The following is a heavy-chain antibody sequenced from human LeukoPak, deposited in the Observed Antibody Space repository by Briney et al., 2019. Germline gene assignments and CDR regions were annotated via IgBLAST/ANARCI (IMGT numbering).Heavy chain of an antibody. J-gene: IGHJ4*02. CDR3: ARSNYAIAVAGYPTPLVDY. D-gene: IGHD6-19*01. CDR1: GFTFSSYA. Sequence: HAGGSLRLSCAASGFTFSSYAMHWVRQAPGKGLEWVAVISYDGSNKYYADSVKGRFTISRDNSKNTLYLQMNSLRAEDTAVYYCARSNYAIAVAGYPTPLVDYWGQGTLVTVSS. V-gene: IGHV3-30-3*01. CDR2: ISYDGSNK.